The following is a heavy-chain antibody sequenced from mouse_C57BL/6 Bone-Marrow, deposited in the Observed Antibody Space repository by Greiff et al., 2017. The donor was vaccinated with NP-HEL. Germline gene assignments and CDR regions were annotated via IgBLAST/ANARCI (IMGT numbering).Heavy chain of an antibody. CDR1: GFSLTSYG. Sequence: QVQLKESGPGLVAPSQSLSITCTVSGFSLTSYGVHWVRQPPGKGLEWLVVIWSDGSTTYNSALKSRLSISKDNSKSQVFLKMNSRQTDDTAMYYCARHLDYGSSYDWYFDVWGTGTTVTVSS. V-gene: IGHV2-6-1*01. D-gene: IGHD1-1*01. CDR3: ARHLDYGSSYDWYFDV. J-gene: IGHJ1*03. CDR2: IWSDGST.